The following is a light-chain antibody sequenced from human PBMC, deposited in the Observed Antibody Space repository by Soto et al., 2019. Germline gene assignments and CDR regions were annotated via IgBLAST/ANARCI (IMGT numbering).Light chain of an antibody. CDR2: KAS. J-gene: IGKJ2*01. V-gene: IGKV1-5*03. Sequence: DIQMTQSPSTVSASVGDRVTITCRASQSVTIWLAWYQQKPGKAPNLLIYKASSLESGVPSRFSGSGSGTEFTLTISSLQPDDFATYYCQQYNSYAGTFGHGTKLEIK. CDR1: QSVTIW. CDR3: QQYNSYAGT.